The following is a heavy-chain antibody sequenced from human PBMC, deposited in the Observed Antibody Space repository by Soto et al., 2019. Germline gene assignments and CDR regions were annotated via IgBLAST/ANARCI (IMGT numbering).Heavy chain of an antibody. CDR3: ARRNYGEEGYFFDF. Sequence: QVQLRESGPGLVRPSETLSLTCTVSGGSITGYYWSWIRQPPGKGLEWIGYIYDSGTTTYNAALKSLVTISADTSKNQFSLNLLSVTAADTAVYYCARRNYGEEGYFFDFWGQGLLVTVSS. CDR2: IYDSGTT. J-gene: IGHJ4*02. D-gene: IGHD4-17*01. CDR1: GGSITGYY. V-gene: IGHV4-59*08.